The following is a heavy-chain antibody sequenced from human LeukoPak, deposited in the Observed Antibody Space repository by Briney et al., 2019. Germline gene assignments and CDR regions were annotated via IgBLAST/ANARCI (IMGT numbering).Heavy chain of an antibody. CDR1: GGTFSNYA. J-gene: IGHJ5*02. CDR3: ARDYCTNGVCYWFDP. CDR2: IIPIFGTA. V-gene: IGHV1-69*05. D-gene: IGHD2-8*01. Sequence: GSSVKVSCKASGGTFSNYAISWVRQAPGQGLEWMGGIIPIFGTANYAQKFQGRVTITTDESTSTAYMELSSLRSEDTAVYYCARDYCTNGVCYWFDPWGQGTLVTVSS.